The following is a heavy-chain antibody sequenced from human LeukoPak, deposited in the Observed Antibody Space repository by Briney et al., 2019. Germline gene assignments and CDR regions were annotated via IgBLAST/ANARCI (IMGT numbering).Heavy chain of an antibody. D-gene: IGHD3-16*01. CDR3: AREKLNYDLLQYLDY. J-gene: IGHJ4*02. CDR1: GYSISSGYY. CDR2: IYHSGST. V-gene: IGHV4-38-2*02. Sequence: KPSETLSLTCAVSGYSISSGYYWGWIRQPPGKGLEWIGSIYHSGSTYYNPSLKSRVTISVDTSKNQFSLKLSSVTAADTAVHYCAREKLNYDLLQYLDYWGQGPVDTVSS.